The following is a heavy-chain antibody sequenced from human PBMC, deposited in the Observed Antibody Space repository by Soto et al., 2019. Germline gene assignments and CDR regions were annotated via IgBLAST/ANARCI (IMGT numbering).Heavy chain of an antibody. J-gene: IGHJ4*02. CDR2: ITAGGDGT. V-gene: IGHV3-23*01. Sequence: GGSLSLSCAASGFSFRNYEMNWVRQAPGKGLEWVAFITAGGDGTYYADSVKGRFSISRDTSQSTLYLQMNSLRADDTAMYYCARWSYLDYWGQGTRVTVSS. D-gene: IGHD3-3*01. CDR1: GFSFRNYE. CDR3: ARWSYLDY.